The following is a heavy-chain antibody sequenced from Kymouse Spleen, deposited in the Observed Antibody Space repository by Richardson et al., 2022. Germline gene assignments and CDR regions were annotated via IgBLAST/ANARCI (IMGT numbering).Heavy chain of an antibody. V-gene: IGHV3-53*01. CDR3: ARDEYSSSSYYYYGMDV. J-gene: IGHJ6*02. CDR2: IYSGGST. CDR1: GFTVSSNY. Sequence: EVQLVESGGGLIQPGGSLRLSCAASGFTVSSNYMSWVRQAPGKGLEWVSVIYSGGSTYYADSVKGRFTISRDNSKNTLYLQMNSLRAEDTAVYYCARDEYSSSSYYYYGMDVWGQGTTVTVSS. D-gene: IGHD6-6*01.